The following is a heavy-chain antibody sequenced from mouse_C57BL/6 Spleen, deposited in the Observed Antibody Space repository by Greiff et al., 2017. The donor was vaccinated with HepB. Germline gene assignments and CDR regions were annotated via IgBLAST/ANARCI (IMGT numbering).Heavy chain of an antibody. V-gene: IGHV1-50*01. J-gene: IGHJ3*01. Sequence: QVQLQQPGAELVKPGASVKLSCKASGYTFTSYWMQWVKQRPGQGLEWIGEIDPSDSYTNYNQKFKGKATLTVDTSSSTAYMQLSSLTSEDSAVYYCARDSSCYVSAWFAYWGQGTLVTVSA. CDR2: IDPSDSYT. CDR3: ARDSSCYVSAWFAY. D-gene: IGHD3-2*02. CDR1: GYTFTSYW.